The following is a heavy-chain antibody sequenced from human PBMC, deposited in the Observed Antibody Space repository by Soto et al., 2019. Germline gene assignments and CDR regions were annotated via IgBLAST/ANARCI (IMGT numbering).Heavy chain of an antibody. Sequence: SETLSLTCAVSSGSISSSNWWSWVRQPPGKGLEWIGEIYHSGSTNYNPSLKSRVTISVDKSKNQFSLKLSSVTAADTAVYYCARETSSSPSYYFDYWGQGTLVTVSS. J-gene: IGHJ4*02. D-gene: IGHD6-13*01. CDR2: IYHSGST. CDR3: ARETSSSPSYYFDY. CDR1: SGSISSSNW. V-gene: IGHV4-4*02.